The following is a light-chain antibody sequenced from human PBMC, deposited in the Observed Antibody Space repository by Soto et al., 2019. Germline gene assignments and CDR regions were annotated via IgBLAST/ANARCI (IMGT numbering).Light chain of an antibody. Sequence: EVVLTQSPGTLSLSPGETATLSCRASQSVNSDFLAWYQQEPGQAPRLLVYGSSTRAAGVPDRFSGSGSGTDFTLTISRLEPEDFAVYYCQQYGRSPLLYTFGQGTKLGVK. CDR2: GSS. CDR3: QQYGRSPLLYT. J-gene: IGKJ2*01. CDR1: QSVNSDF. V-gene: IGKV3-20*01.